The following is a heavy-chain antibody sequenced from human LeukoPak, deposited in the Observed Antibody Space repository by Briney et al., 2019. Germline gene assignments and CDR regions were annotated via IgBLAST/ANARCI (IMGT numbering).Heavy chain of an antibody. D-gene: IGHD1-1*01. V-gene: IGHV3-74*01. CDR2: INSDGSGT. Sequence: GGSLRLSCAASGFTFSSYWMHWVRQAPGKGLVWVSRINSDGSGTFYADSVKGRFTLSRDNSENILYLQMDNLRVEDTAIYYCTRDTGASAAGTIVADASDIWGQGIMVTVSS. J-gene: IGHJ3*02. CDR1: GFTFSSYW. CDR3: TRDTGASAAGTIVADASDI.